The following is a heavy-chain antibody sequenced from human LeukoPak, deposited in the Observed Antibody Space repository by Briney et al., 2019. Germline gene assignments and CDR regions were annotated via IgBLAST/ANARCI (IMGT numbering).Heavy chain of an antibody. CDR3: AKWGCSGSSCYPLDY. D-gene: IGHD2-15*01. CDR2: ISGSSGNT. V-gene: IGHV3-23*01. CDR1: GFTFTSNA. J-gene: IGHJ4*02. Sequence: GGSLRLSCAASGFTFTSNAMGWVRQAPGKGLEWVSAISGSSGNTYYADSVKGRFTISRDNSKNTLYLQMNSLRAEDTAVYYCAKWGCSGSSCYPLDYWGQGTLVTVSS.